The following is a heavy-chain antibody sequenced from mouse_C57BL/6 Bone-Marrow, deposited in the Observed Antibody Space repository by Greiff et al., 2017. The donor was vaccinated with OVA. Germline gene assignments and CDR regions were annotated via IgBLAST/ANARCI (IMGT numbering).Heavy chain of an antibody. CDR1: GYTFTSYG. J-gene: IGHJ2*01. CDR2: IYPRSGNT. CDR3: ARKRVYYYGSSPD. Sequence: QVQLQQSGAELARPGASVKLSCKASGYTFTSYGISWVKQRTGQGLEWIGEIYPRSGNTYYNEKFKGKAPLTADKSSSTAYMELRSLTSEDSAVYFCARKRVYYYGSSPDWGQGTTLTVSS. D-gene: IGHD1-1*01. V-gene: IGHV1-81*01.